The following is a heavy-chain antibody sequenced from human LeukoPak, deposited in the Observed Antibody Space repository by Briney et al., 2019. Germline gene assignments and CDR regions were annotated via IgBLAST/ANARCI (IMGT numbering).Heavy chain of an antibody. J-gene: IGHJ3*02. CDR3: ARANQNVLRFLEWLSAFDI. CDR1: GYSISSGYY. Sequence: SETLSLTCAVSGYSISSGYYWGWIRQPPGKGLEWIVSIYHGGSTYYNPSLKSRVTISVDTSKNQFSLKLSSVTAADTAVYYCARANQNVLRFLEWLSAFDIWGQGTMVTVSS. CDR2: IYHGGST. D-gene: IGHD3-3*01. V-gene: IGHV4-38-2*01.